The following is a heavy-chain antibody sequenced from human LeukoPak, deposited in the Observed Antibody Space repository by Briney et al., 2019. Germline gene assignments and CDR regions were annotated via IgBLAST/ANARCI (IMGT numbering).Heavy chain of an antibody. CDR3: ARRGYCTSTSCDGYYFDY. D-gene: IGHD2-2*01. CDR2: IYHSGSS. V-gene: IGHV4-38-2*01. CDR1: DYLINNGYY. Sequence: PSETLSLTCAVSDYLINNGYYWGWIRQPPGKGLEWIGSIYHSGSSYYHPSLKSRVTISVDTSKNQFSLKLRSVTAADTAVYYCARRGYCTSTSCDGYYFDYWGQGTLVTVSS. J-gene: IGHJ4*02.